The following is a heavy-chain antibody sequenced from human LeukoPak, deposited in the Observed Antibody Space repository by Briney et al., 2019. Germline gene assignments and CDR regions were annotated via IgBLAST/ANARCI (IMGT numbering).Heavy chain of an antibody. Sequence: ASVEVSCKASGYTFTGYYMHWVRQAPGQGLEWMGWINPNSGGTNYAQKFQGRVTMTRDTSISTAYMELSRLRSDDTAVYYCARVTGYDILTGYYLTPYYFDYWGQGTLVTVSS. J-gene: IGHJ4*02. V-gene: IGHV1-2*02. CDR3: ARVTGYDILTGYYLTPYYFDY. CDR1: GYTFTGYY. CDR2: INPNSGGT. D-gene: IGHD3-9*01.